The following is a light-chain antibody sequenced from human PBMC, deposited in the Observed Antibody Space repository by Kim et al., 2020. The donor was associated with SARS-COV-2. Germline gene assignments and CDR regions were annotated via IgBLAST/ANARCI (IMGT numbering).Light chain of an antibody. Sequence: GGTVPLTGGLRFGSVSTNHFPSWYQQTPGQGPRTLVYSTSIRSSGVPNRFSGSILGNAAALTITGAQADDESEYYCVLYMGGGISVFGTGTKVTVL. CDR2: STS. CDR3: VLYMGGGISV. V-gene: IGLV8-61*01. J-gene: IGLJ1*01. CDR1: FGSVSTNHF.